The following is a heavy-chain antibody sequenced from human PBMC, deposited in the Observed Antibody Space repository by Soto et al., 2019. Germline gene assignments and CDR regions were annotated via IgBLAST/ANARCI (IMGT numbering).Heavy chain of an antibody. J-gene: IGHJ5*02. CDR1: GISFSIYW. D-gene: IGHD4-4*01. V-gene: IGHV3-74*01. Sequence: GGSLRLSCVASGISFSIYWMHWFRQAPGKGLVWVSRINSDGSSTTYGDSVKGRFTISRDNAKNTLYLQMNSLRAEDTAMYYCARGYSNYYDVDYNWFDPWGQGTLVTVSS. CDR2: INSDGSST. CDR3: ARGYSNYYDVDYNWFDP.